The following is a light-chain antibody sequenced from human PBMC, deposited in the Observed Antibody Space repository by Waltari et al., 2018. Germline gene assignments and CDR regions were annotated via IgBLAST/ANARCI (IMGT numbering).Light chain of an antibody. CDR2: VEGRGSY. J-gene: IGLJ3*02. V-gene: IGLV4-60*03. CDR3: ETWDSNTQGV. CDR1: RRQSCYI. Sequence: QPVLTQSSSAPAPLRSSVKLTCPLSRRQSCYITPWHQQQPGKAPRYFMKVEGRGSYNKGSGVPGRFSGSSSGADRYLSISNLQSEDEADYYCETWDSNTQGVFCGGTKLTVL.